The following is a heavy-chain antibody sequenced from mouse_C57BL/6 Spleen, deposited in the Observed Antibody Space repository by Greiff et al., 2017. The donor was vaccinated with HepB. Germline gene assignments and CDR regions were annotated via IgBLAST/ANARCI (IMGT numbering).Heavy chain of an antibody. V-gene: IGHV1-55*01. CDR2: IYPGSGST. D-gene: IGHD1-1*01. CDR1: GYTFTSYW. Sequence: QVQLQQPGAELVKPGASVKLSCKASGYTFTSYWITWVKQRPGQGLEWIGDIYPGSGSTNYNEKFKSKATLTVDTSSSTAYMQLSSLTSEDSAVYYCARSGYYYGSSRYFDVWGTGTTVTVSS. CDR3: ARSGYYYGSSRYFDV. J-gene: IGHJ1*03.